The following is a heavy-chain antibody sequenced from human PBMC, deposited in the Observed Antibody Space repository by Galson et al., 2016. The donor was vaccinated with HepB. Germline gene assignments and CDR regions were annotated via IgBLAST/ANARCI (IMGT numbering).Heavy chain of an antibody. J-gene: IGHJ2*01. CDR2: ISYDGSNK. Sequence: SLRLSCAASGFTFSSYGMHWVRQAPGKGLEWVAVISYDGSNKYYADSVKGRFTIFRDNSKNTLYLQMNSLRAEDTAVYYCAKVSRGSPDLWGRGTLVTVSS. CDR1: GFTFSSYG. CDR3: AKVSRGSPDL. D-gene: IGHD2-15*01. V-gene: IGHV3-30*18.